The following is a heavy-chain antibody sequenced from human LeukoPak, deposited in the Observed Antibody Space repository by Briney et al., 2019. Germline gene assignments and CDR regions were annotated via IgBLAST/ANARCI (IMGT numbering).Heavy chain of an antibody. Sequence: SETLSLTCAVSGGSINSSNWWSWVRQPPGKGLEWIGEIYHSGSTNYNPSLKSRVTISVDTSKNQFSLKLSSVTAADTAVYYCARHVWFGDADCYYGMDVWGQGTTVTVSS. CDR3: ARHVWFGDADCYYGMDV. CDR2: IYHSGST. D-gene: IGHD3-10*01. J-gene: IGHJ6*02. CDR1: GGSINSSNW. V-gene: IGHV4-4*02.